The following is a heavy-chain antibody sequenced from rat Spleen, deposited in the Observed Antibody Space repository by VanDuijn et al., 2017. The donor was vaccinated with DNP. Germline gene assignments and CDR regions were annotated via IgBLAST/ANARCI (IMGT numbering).Heavy chain of an antibody. Sequence: EVQLVESGGGLVQPGRSLTLSCVASGFTFSDSAMAWVRQSPKKGLEWVATIIYDGSHTFYRDSVQGRFTISRDNPKTTLYLQMDRRRSDDTASDHCVTRGLYGGYDHWGQGVMVTISS. CDR2: IIYDGSHT. J-gene: IGHJ2*01. D-gene: IGHD1-11*01. V-gene: IGHV5-17*01. CDR3: VTRGLYGGYDH. CDR1: GFTFSDSA.